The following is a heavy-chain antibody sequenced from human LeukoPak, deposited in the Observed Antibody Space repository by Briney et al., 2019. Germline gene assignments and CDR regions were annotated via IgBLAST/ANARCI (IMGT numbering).Heavy chain of an antibody. CDR2: ISSSGTTI. CDR3: TSGGADGTWAY. CDR1: RFTFRTYE. Sequence: SGGSLRLSCVASRFTFRTYEMNWVRQAPGKWLEWLSYISSSGTTIYYADSVKGRFTISRDNAKNSLYLQMNSLRVEDTAIYYCTSGGADGTWAYCGEGTLVTVSS. D-gene: IGHD6-13*01. J-gene: IGHJ4*02. V-gene: IGHV3-48*03.